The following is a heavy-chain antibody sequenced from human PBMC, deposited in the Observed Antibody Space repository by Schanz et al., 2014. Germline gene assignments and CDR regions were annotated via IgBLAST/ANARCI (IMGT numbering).Heavy chain of an antibody. CDR2: TNPNGGA. CDR1: GYTFAMYD. D-gene: IGHD1-1*01. J-gene: IGHJ2*01. Sequence: QVQLVQSGSELKKPGASVKVSCKASGYTFAMYDMNWVRQAPGQGLEWMGVTNPNGGAEFAQKFQGRISMTWDTSTTTFYMELSSLTSDDTAVYFCARDVGRPGHFWYFDLWGRGTLVTVSS. CDR3: ARDVGRPGHFWYFDL. V-gene: IGHV1-2*02.